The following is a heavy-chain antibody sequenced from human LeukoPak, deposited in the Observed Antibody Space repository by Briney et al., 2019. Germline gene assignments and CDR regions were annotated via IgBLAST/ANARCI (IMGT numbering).Heavy chain of an antibody. V-gene: IGHV4-59*04. CDR3: ARIPVTVVGSYTTYYFDY. CDR2: IYYSAAT. D-gene: IGHD2-15*01. CDR1: GGSISSYY. J-gene: IGHJ4*02. Sequence: SETLSLTCTVSGGSISSYYWSWIRQPPGKGLEWIGSIYYSAATYYNPAFQSRVTISVDTSKNQFSLNLISVTAADTALYYCARIPVTVVGSYTTYYFDYWGQGTLVTVSS.